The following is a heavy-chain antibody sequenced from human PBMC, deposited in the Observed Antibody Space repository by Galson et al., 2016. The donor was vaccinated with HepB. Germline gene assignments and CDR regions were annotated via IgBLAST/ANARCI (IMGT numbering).Heavy chain of an antibody. J-gene: IGHJ5*02. CDR2: IKGKTAGGTT. CDR3: FTEVCGSPSCYDH. D-gene: IGHD2-2*01. Sequence: SLRLSCAASGFTFINAWMSWVRQTPGKGLERVARIKGKTAGGTTDYAAPVKGRFTISRDDSKNTLSLQMNSLKVEDTALYYCFTEVCGSPSCYDHWGQGNLVTVSS. CDR1: GFTFINAW. V-gene: IGHV3-15*01.